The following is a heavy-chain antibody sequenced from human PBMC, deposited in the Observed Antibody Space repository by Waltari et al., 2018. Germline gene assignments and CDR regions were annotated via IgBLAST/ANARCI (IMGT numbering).Heavy chain of an antibody. CDR2: IYPGGST. J-gene: IGHJ4*02. D-gene: IGHD3-10*01. Sequence: EVQLVESGGGLIQPGVSLRLSCAASGFTVSDNYMSWVRQAPGKGLEWVSIIYPGGSTKYADSGKGRFTISRDNSKNTLFLQMNSLRAEDTAVFYCTTAAYYYAPADYWGQGTLVTVSS. V-gene: IGHV3-53*01. CDR1: GFTVSDNY. CDR3: TTAAYYYAPADY.